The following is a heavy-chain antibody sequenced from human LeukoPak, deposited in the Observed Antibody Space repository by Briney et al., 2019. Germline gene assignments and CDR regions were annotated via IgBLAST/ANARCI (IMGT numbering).Heavy chain of an antibody. J-gene: IGHJ5*02. V-gene: IGHV3-9*01. D-gene: IGHD3-22*01. CDR3: AKGPDYYDSSAPDL. CDR2: ISWNSDSI. CDR1: GFTFDDYA. Sequence: PGRSLRLSCAASGFTFDDYAMHWVRQAPEKGLEWVSGISWNSDSIGYADSVKGRFTISRDNAKNSLYLQMNSLRAEDTAVYYCAKGPDYYDSSAPDLWGQGTLVTVSS.